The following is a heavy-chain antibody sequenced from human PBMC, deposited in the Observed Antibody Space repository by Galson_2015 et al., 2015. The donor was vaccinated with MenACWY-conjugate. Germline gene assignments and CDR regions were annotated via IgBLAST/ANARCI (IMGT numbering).Heavy chain of an antibody. CDR3: ARESSYCRGGTCGCH. CDR2: VFYNGTT. D-gene: IGHD2-15*01. J-gene: IGHJ4*02. CDR1: GASITSSDYY. V-gene: IGHV4-39*07. Sequence: ETLSLTCTASGASITSSDYYGGWIRQPPGKGFEWIGTVFYNGTTYYNPSLKSRVTISVDTSKNQIFLTLNSATAADTAVYYCARESSYCRGGTCGCHWGQGTLVTVSS.